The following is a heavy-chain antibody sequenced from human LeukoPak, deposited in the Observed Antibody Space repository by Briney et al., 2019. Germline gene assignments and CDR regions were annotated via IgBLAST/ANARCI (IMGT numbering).Heavy chain of an antibody. CDR1: GFTFDDYA. CDR3: AKDLLRRGYSYGYDY. D-gene: IGHD5-18*01. V-gene: IGHV3-9*03. Sequence: GGSLRLSCAASGFTFDDYAMHWVRQAPGKGLEWVSGISWNSGSIGYADSVKGRFTISRDNAKNSLYLQMNSLRAEDVALYFCAKDLLRRGYSYGYDYWSQGTLVTVSS. J-gene: IGHJ4*02. CDR2: ISWNSGSI.